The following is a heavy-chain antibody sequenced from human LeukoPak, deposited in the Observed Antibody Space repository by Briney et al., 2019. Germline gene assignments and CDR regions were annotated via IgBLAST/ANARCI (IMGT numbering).Heavy chain of an antibody. CDR3: ARGRNGFFDY. Sequence: GGSLRLSCAASGFTFSTSWKHWVRQAPGKGLVWVSQINSDGGRTRYADSVKGRLTISRDNAKNTVYLQMNSLRTDDTAMYYCARGRNGFFDYWGHGTLVTVSS. D-gene: IGHD5-24*01. J-gene: IGHJ4*01. V-gene: IGHV3-74*01. CDR2: INSDGGRT. CDR1: GFTFSTSW.